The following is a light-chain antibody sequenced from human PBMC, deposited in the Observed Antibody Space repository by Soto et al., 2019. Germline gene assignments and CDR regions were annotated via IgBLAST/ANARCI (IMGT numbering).Light chain of an antibody. CDR2: DAS. Sequence: EIVLTQSSATLSLSPGERATLSCSTSQSVSKYFAWYQQKPGRAPRLLIYDASSRATGIPARFIGSGSGTDFTLTISILEPEDFAMYYCQQRSNWPITFGQGTRLEIK. CDR1: QSVSKY. V-gene: IGKV3-11*01. CDR3: QQRSNWPIT. J-gene: IGKJ5*01.